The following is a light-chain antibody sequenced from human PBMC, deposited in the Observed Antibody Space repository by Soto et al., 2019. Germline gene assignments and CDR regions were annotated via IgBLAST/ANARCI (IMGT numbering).Light chain of an antibody. CDR3: QHYNSYSEA. CDR1: QTISSW. Sequence: DIQMTQSPSTLSGSVGDRGTITCRASQTISSWLAWYQQKAGKAAKLLIYKASTLKSGVPSRFSGSGSGTEFTLTISSLQPDDFATYSCQHYNSYSEAFGQGTKVDIK. V-gene: IGKV1-5*03. J-gene: IGKJ1*01. CDR2: KAS.